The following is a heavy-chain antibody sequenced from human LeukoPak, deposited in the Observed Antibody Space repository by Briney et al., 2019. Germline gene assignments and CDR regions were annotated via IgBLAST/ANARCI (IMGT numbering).Heavy chain of an antibody. J-gene: IGHJ3*02. CDR1: GGSISSSSYY. V-gene: IGHV4-39*07. CDR3: ARDRGRRDVFDI. D-gene: IGHD3-10*01. CDR2: IYYSGST. Sequence: SETLSLTCTVSGGSISSSSYYWGWIRQPPGKGLEWIGSIYYSGSTYYNPSLKSRVTILVDTSKNQLSLKLSSVTAADTAVYYCARDRGRRDVFDIWGQGTMVTVSS.